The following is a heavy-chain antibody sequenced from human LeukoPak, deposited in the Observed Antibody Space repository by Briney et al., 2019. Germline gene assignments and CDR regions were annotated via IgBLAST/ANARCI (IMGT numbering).Heavy chain of an antibody. CDR1: GFTFSSYA. CDR2: ISGSGGST. V-gene: IGHV3-23*01. CDR3: ARDERDPDYGGNVDY. J-gene: IGHJ4*02. D-gene: IGHD4-23*01. Sequence: GASLRLSCAASGFTFSSYAMSWVRQAPGKGLEWVSAISGSGGSTYYADSVKGRFTISRDNSKNTLYLQMNSLRAEDTAVYYCARDERDPDYGGNVDYWGQGTLVTVSS.